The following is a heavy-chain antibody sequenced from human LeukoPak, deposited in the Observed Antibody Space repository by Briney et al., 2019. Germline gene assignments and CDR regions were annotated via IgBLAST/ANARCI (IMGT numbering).Heavy chain of an antibody. J-gene: IGHJ6*02. Sequence: GGSLRLSCAASGFTFSSYGMHWVRQAPGKGLEWVAVIWYDGSNKYYADSVKGRFTISRDNSKNTLYLQMNSLRAEDTAVYYCARDGALGVTTSGDYYGMDVWGQGTTVTVSS. D-gene: IGHD2-21*02. CDR3: ARDGALGVTTSGDYYGMDV. CDR1: GFTFSSYG. CDR2: IWYDGSNK. V-gene: IGHV3-33*01.